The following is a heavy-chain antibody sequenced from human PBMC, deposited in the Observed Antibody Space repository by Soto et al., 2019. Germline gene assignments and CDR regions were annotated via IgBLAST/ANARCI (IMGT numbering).Heavy chain of an antibody. Sequence: PSETLSLTCIVSGGSISENFWTWIRQPPGKPLEYIGYIYDSRATNYFPSFKSRIVISADKSKNQFSLKLNSVTAADTAVYQCARGVFWSGCQMFFLEYLGQGSLVNVSS. CDR1: GGSISENF. CDR2: IYDSRAT. CDR3: ARGVFWSGCQMFFLEY. D-gene: IGHD3-3*01. J-gene: IGHJ4*02. V-gene: IGHV4-59*01.